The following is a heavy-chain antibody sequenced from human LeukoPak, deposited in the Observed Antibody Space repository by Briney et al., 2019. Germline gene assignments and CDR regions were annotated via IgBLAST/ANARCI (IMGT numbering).Heavy chain of an antibody. Sequence: GASVKVSCKASGYTFTSYYMHWVRQAPGQGLEWMGIINPSGGSTSYAQKFQGRVTMTRDTSTSTVYMELSGLSSEDTAVYYCAREIVVVPSAMGFDPWGQGTLVTVSS. CDR2: INPSGGST. J-gene: IGHJ5*02. CDR3: AREIVVVPSAMGFDP. D-gene: IGHD2-2*01. V-gene: IGHV1-46*01. CDR1: GYTFTSYY.